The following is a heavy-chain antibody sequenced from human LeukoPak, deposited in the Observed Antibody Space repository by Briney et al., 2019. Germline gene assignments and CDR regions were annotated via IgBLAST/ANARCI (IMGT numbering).Heavy chain of an antibody. Sequence: GGSLRLSCSASGFTFSRYAMHWVRQAPGKGLEYVSAISNNGGSTYYADSVKGRFTISRDNSKNTLYLQMSSLRAEDTAVYYCVKDLDNHYYQTLFDYWGQGTLVTVSS. D-gene: IGHD1-14*01. CDR3: VKDLDNHYYQTLFDY. CDR2: ISNNGGST. J-gene: IGHJ4*02. V-gene: IGHV3-64D*06. CDR1: GFTFSRYA.